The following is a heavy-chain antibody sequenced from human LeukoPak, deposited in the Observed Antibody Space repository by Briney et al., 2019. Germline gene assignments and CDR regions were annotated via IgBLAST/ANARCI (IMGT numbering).Heavy chain of an antibody. Sequence: GRSLRLSCAASGFTFTNYGMHWVRQAPGKGLEWVAVIWYDGGQKYYADSVKGRFTISRDNTKNTLYLQMNSLRVEDTAVYYCARDPSLRVTLDYWGQGTLVTVSS. D-gene: IGHD4-11*01. CDR3: ARDPSLRVTLDY. CDR2: IWYDGGQK. J-gene: IGHJ4*02. V-gene: IGHV3-33*08. CDR1: GFTFTNYG.